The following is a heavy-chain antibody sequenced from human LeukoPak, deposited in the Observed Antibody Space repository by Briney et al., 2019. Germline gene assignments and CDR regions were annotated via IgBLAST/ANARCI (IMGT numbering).Heavy chain of an antibody. J-gene: IGHJ4*02. CDR1: GDSISGYF. V-gene: IGHV4-59*08. CDR2: VHYSGAT. Sequence: PSETLSLTCTVSGDSISGYFWSWIRQTPGKGLEWIGYVHYSGATNYNPSLKSRVTMSVDTSKDQFSLKLNSVNAADTAMYYCARYLGDGYTFDYWGQGTLVTVSS. D-gene: IGHD5-24*01. CDR3: ARYLGDGYTFDY.